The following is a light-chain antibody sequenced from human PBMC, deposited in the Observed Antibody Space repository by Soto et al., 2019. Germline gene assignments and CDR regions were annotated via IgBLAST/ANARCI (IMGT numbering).Light chain of an antibody. CDR2: DAS. Sequence: GDRVTITCRASQSISSWLAWYQQKPGKAPNLLIYDASALENGVPSRFSGSGSGTEFSLTISSLQPDDFATYYCQQYNSYSQTFSQGTKVEIK. V-gene: IGKV1-5*01. J-gene: IGKJ1*01. CDR3: QQYNSYSQT. CDR1: QSISSW.